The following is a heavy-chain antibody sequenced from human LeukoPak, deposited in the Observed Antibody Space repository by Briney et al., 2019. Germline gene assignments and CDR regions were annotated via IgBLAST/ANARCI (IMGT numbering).Heavy chain of an antibody. V-gene: IGHV3-23*01. CDR2: ISGSGGST. CDR1: GFTFSSYA. J-gene: IGHJ6*03. Sequence: GGSLRLSCAASGFTFSSYAMSWVRQAPGKGLEWVSAISGSGGSTYYADSVKGRFTISRDNSKNTLYLQMNSLRAEDTAVYYCAKHGFMYLAPNHRKPQNYFDYYYYMDVWGKGTTVTVSS. CDR3: AKHGFMYLAPNHRKPQNYFDYYYYMDV. D-gene: IGHD2/OR15-2a*01.